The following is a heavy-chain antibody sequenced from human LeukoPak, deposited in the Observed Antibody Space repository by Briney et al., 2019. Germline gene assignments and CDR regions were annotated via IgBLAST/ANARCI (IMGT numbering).Heavy chain of an antibody. CDR2: IRYDGSNK. D-gene: IGHD6-25*01. CDR3: AKDLRGSTSYFDY. Sequence: GSLRLSRAASGFTFSSYGMHWVRQAPGKGLVWVAFIRYDGSNKYYADSVKGRFTISRDNSKNTLYLQMNSLRAEDTAVYYCAKDLRGSTSYFDYWGQGTLVTVSS. V-gene: IGHV3-30*02. J-gene: IGHJ4*02. CDR1: GFTFSSYG.